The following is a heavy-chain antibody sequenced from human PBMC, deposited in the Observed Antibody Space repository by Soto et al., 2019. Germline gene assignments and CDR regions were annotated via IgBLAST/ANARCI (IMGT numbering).Heavy chain of an antibody. V-gene: IGHV4-31*02. CDR3: ARERGDSFDY. D-gene: IGHD4-17*01. J-gene: IGHJ4*02. CDR2: IYSSGST. Sequence: WTWIRQHPGKGLEWIGCIYSSGSTYYNPSLKSRVTISVDTSKNQFSLKLSSVTAADTAVFYCARERGDSFDYWGQGTLVTVSS.